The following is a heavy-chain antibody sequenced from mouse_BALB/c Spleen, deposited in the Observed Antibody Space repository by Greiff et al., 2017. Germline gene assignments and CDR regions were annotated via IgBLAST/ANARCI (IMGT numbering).Heavy chain of an antibody. V-gene: IGHV5-12-2*01. D-gene: IGHD1-1*01. CDR2: ISNGGGST. CDR1: GFTFSSYT. CDR3: ARQEGFYYGSSYDWYFDV. J-gene: IGHJ1*01. Sequence: EVKVVESGGGLVQPGGSLKLSCAASGFTFSSYTMSWVRQTPEKRLEWVAYISNGGGSTYYPDTVKGRFTISRDNAKNTLYLQMSSLKSEDTAMYYCARQEGFYYGSSYDWYFDVWGAGTTVTVSS.